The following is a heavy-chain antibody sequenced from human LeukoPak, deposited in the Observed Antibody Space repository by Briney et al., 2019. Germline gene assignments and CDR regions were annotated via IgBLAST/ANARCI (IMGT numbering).Heavy chain of an antibody. D-gene: IGHD3-10*01. CDR3: ARDGDYSGSGSYPDY. J-gene: IGHJ4*02. V-gene: IGHV7-4-1*02. CDR1: GYTFTSYA. CDR2: TNTNTGNP. Sequence: ASVKVSCKASGYTFTSYAMKWVRQAPGQGLEWMGWTNTNTGNPTYAQGLTGRFVFSLDTSASTASLQISSLEAEDTAVYYCARDGDYSGSGSYPDYWGQGTLVTVSS.